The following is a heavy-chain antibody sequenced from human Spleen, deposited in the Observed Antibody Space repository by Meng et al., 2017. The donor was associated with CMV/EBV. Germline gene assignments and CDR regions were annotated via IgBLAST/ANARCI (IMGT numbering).Heavy chain of an antibody. Sequence: GESLKISCAASGFTFSTYTMHWVRQAPGKGLEWVAVISSDGSNKYYADSVKGRFTISRDNSKNTLYLQMNSLRAEDTAVYYCARDRAPAGYWGQGTLVTVSS. CDR2: ISSDGSNK. CDR1: GFTFSTYT. V-gene: IGHV3-30*04. J-gene: IGHJ4*02. CDR3: ARDRAPAGY.